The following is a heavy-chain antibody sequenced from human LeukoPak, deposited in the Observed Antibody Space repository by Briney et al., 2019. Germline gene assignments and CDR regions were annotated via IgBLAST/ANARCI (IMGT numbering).Heavy chain of an antibody. V-gene: IGHV3-21*01. Sequence: GGSLRLSCAASGFTFSSYSMNWVRQAPGKGLEWVSSISSSSSYIYYADSVKGRFTISRDNAKNSLYLQMNSLRAEDTAVYYCARDVEGAYSDFLSGSLPEGYWGQGTLVTVSS. J-gene: IGHJ4*02. CDR2: ISSSSSYI. CDR3: ARDVEGAYSDFLSGSLPEGY. D-gene: IGHD3-3*01. CDR1: GFTFSSYS.